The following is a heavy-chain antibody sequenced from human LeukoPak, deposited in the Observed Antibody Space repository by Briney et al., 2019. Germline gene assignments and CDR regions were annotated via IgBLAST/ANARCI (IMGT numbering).Heavy chain of an antibody. CDR3: ARDISGYYYFDY. V-gene: IGHV4-61*01. CDR2: ISYSGST. J-gene: IGHJ4*02. D-gene: IGHD3-22*01. Sequence: PSETLSLTCTVSGGSVNSGTYYWSWIRQPPGKGLEWIGYISYSGSTNYNPSLKSRVTISVDTSKNQFSLKLSSVTAADTAVYYCARDISGYYYFDYWGQGTLVTVSS. CDR1: GGSVNSGTYY.